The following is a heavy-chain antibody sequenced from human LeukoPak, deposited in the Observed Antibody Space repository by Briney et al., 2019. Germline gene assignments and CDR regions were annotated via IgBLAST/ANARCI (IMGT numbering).Heavy chain of an antibody. CDR3: ARLSYCSGGSCYSLSN. CDR2: IYPGDSDT. Sequence: GESLKISCKGSGYSFTSYWIGWVRQMPGKGLAWMGIIYPGDSDTRYSPSFQGQVTISADKSISTAYLQWSSLKASDTAMYYCARLSYCSGGSCYSLSNWGQGTLVTVSS. J-gene: IGHJ4*02. CDR1: GYSFTSYW. V-gene: IGHV5-51*01. D-gene: IGHD2-15*01.